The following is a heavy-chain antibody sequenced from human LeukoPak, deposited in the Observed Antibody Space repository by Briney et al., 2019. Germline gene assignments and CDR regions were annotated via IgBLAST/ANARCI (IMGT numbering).Heavy chain of an antibody. CDR1: GYTFTGYY. D-gene: IGHD5-18*01. CDR2: INPHSGGT. J-gene: IGHJ4*02. CDR3: ARDWPARGYSYDYYFDY. Sequence: ASVKVSCKASGYTFTGYYIHWVRQAPGQGLEWMGWINPHSGGTNYAQKFQGRVTMTRDTSISTAYKELSRLRSDDTAVFYCARDWPARGYSYDYYFDYWGQGTLVTVSS. V-gene: IGHV1-2*02.